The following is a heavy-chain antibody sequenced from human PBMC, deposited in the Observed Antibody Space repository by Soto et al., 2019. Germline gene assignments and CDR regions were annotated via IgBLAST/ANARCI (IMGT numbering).Heavy chain of an antibody. V-gene: IGHV3-21*06. CDR1: GFSFRSYY. Sequence: PXGSLILSCAASGFSFRSYYMNWVRQAPGMGLDWVSSISPSSSFLNYADSVKGRFTISRDNARSSVSLQMNSPRAEDTAVYYCARVGTDYGSGSPYYSDYWGQGTLVTVSS. J-gene: IGHJ4*02. D-gene: IGHD3-10*01. CDR3: ARVGTDYGSGSPYYSDY. CDR2: ISPSSSFL.